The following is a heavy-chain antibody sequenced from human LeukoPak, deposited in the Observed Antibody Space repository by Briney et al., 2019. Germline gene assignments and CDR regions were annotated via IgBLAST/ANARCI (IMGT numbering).Heavy chain of an antibody. J-gene: IGHJ1*01. V-gene: IGHV4-34*01. CDR1: GGSVRGYY. CDR2: INHSGST. Sequence: SETLSLTCAVDGGSVRGYYWSWIRQPPGKGLEWSGEINHSGSTNYNPSLKSRVTIPVDTSKNQFSLKLSSVTAADTAVYYCARNRVYYDSSDYYWHEYFQHWGQGTLVTVSS. D-gene: IGHD3-22*01. CDR3: ARNRVYYDSSDYYWHEYFQH.